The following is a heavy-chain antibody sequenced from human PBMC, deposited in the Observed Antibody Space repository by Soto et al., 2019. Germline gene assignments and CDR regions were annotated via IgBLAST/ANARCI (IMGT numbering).Heavy chain of an antibody. V-gene: IGHV3-64D*06. D-gene: IGHD2-15*01. Sequence: GGSLRLSCSASGFIFSSYAMHWVRQVPGKGLQYVSSISSNGGPTYYTGSVRGRFTISRDNSKNTLYLQMNSLRAEDTAIYYCVKDRWIDSWGKGTLVTVSS. CDR3: VKDRWIDS. CDR1: GFIFSSYA. CDR2: ISSNGGPT. J-gene: IGHJ4*02.